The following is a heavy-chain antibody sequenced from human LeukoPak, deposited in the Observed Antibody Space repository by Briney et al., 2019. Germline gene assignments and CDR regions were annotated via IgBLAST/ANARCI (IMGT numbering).Heavy chain of an antibody. CDR2: INPYSGDT. D-gene: IGHD3-10*01. CDR1: GYTFTDNY. V-gene: IGHV1-2*02. J-gene: IGHJ4*02. CDR3: ARGRSVNYYGQDY. Sequence: GASVRVSCKASGYTFTDNYMHWVRQAPGQGLEWMGWINPYSGDTNYAQKFQGRVSTTRDTSISTAYVELSMLRSDDTAVYYCARGRSVNYYGQDYWGQGTLVTVSS.